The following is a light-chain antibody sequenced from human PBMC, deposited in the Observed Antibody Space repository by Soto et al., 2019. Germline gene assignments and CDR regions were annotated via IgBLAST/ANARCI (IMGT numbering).Light chain of an antibody. CDR1: SSDIGGYNY. J-gene: IGLJ1*01. Sequence: QSALTQPASVSGSPGQSITISCTGASSDIGGYNYVSWYQQHPGKAPKLIISDVSNRPTGVSNRSSGSKSGNTASLTISGLQAEAEADYYCSSYATRSTLSFGTGTKLTVL. CDR3: SSYATRSTLS. CDR2: DVS. V-gene: IGLV2-14*03.